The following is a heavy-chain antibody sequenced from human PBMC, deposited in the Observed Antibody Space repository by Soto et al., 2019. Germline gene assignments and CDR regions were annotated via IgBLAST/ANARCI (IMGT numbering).Heavy chain of an antibody. V-gene: IGHV3-23*01. Sequence: EVQLLESGGGLVQTGGSLGLSCAASGFSFRDYAMSWVRQSPGKGPEWVSGIGPTGVATNYADSVKGRFTISRDDSKNTLYLQMNSLKTEDTAVYYCTTPCTMEIDYYGMDVWGQGTTVTVSS. J-gene: IGHJ6*02. CDR1: GFSFRDYA. CDR3: TTPCTMEIDYYGMDV. CDR2: IGPTGVAT. D-gene: IGHD1-1*01.